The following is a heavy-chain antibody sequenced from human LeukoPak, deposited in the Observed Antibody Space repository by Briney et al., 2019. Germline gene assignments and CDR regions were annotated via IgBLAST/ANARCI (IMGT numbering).Heavy chain of an antibody. J-gene: IGHJ3*02. Sequence: GGSLRLSCTVSGFTVSSNSWSWVRHAPGKGLVWVSRINSAGSSTTYADSVKGRFTISRDNAKNTLYLQMNSLRAEDTAVYYCASLFLCYGCSSSSDSFNIWGQGTMVTVSS. CDR3: ASLFLCYGCSSSSDSFNI. CDR1: GFTVSSNS. V-gene: IGHV3-74*01. CDR2: INSAGSST. D-gene: IGHD6-13*01.